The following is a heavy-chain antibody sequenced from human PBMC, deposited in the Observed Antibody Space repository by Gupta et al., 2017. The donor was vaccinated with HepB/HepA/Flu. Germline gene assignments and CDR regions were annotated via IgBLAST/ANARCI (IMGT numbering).Heavy chain of an antibody. D-gene: IGHD4-17*01. CDR1: GFTFSASV. J-gene: IGHJ6*02. V-gene: IGHV3-73*01. Sequence: EVQLVESGGGLVQPGGCLKLSCVASGFTFSASVTQWVRQASGKGLEWVGRIRTKADSYATAYAASVTGRFTISRDDSKNTAFLQMNSLKTEDTAVYYCATSTVTARQNYYFYSMDVWGQETTVSVSS. CDR3: ATSTVTARQNYYFYSMDV. CDR2: IRTKADSYAT.